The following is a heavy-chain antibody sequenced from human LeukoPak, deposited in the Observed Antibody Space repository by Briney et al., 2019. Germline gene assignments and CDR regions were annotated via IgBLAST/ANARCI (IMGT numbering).Heavy chain of an antibody. V-gene: IGHV4-34*01. J-gene: IGHJ4*02. CDR3: ARTRGGMVRFDY. CDR1: GGSFSGYY. D-gene: IGHD3-10*01. CDR2: INRSGST. Sequence: SETLSLTCAVYGGSFSGYYWSWIRQPPGKGLEWIGEINRSGSTNYNPSLKSRVTISVDTSKNQFSLKLSSVTAADTAVYYCARTRGGMVRFDYWGQGTLVTVSS.